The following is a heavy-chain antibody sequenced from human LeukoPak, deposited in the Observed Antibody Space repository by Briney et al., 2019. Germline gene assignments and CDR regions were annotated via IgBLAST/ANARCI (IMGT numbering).Heavy chain of an antibody. V-gene: IGHV3-15*01. CDR1: GFTFSNAW. J-gene: IGHJ6*01. CDR3: PTALSSGWYPVYYYGMDV. CDR2: IKSKSNGETI. D-gene: IGHD6-19*01. Sequence: GGSLTLSCAASGFTFSNAWMSWVRQAPGKGLEWVGRIKSKSNGETIHYVAPVTGVLTTYRDDSKNTLYLQINSLKTEDTAVYYCPTALSSGWYPVYYYGMDVWGERCTDTVSS.